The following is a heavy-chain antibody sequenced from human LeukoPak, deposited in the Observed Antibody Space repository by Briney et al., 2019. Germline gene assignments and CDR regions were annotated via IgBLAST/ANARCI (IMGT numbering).Heavy chain of an antibody. J-gene: IGHJ4*02. CDR3: AKDLKGFDY. CDR2: ISVTGGNT. V-gene: IGHV3-23*01. CDR1: GFTFSSAA. Sequence: PAGGSLRLSCAASGFTFSSAAMSWVRQAPGKGLGWVSGISVTGGNTYYADSVKGRFTISRDISKNTLYLQMNSLRAEDTAVYYCAKDLKGFDYWGQGTLVTVSS.